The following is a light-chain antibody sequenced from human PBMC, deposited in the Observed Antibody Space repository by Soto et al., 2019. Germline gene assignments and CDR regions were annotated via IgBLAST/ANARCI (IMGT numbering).Light chain of an antibody. Sequence: DIPMTQSPSSLSPSVGDIVTITCQPSQDISNYLNWYQQKPGKAPNLLIYDASNLETGVPSRFSGSGAGTDFTFTISSLQPEDIAAYYCQQYNGYSTWTFGQGTKVDIK. CDR2: DAS. CDR1: QDISNY. J-gene: IGKJ1*01. CDR3: QQYNGYSTWT. V-gene: IGKV1-33*01.